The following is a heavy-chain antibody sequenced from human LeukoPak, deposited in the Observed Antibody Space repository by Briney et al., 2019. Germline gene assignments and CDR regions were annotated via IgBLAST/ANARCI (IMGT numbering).Heavy chain of an antibody. CDR2: IYYSGST. J-gene: IGHJ6*03. CDR1: GGSISSRDY. V-gene: IGHV4-39*07. Sequence: SETLSLTCIVSGGSISSRDYWAWIRQPPGKGLEWIANIYYSGSTYYSPSLKSRVTISVDTSKNQFSLKLSSVTAADTAVYYCARETSQKGAHYMDVWGKGTTITISS. D-gene: IGHD3-16*01. CDR3: ARETSQKGAHYMDV.